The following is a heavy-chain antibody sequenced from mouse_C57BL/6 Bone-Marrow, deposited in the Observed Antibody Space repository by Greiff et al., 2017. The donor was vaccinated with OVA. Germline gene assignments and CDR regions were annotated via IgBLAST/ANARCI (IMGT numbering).Heavy chain of an antibody. V-gene: IGHV1-59*01. Sequence: QVQLQQPGAELVRPGTSVKLSCKASGYTFTSYWMHWVKQRPGQGLEWIGVIDPSDSYTNYNQKFKGKATLTVDTSSSTACMQLSSLTSEEAAVYYCGGGSRWFADWGQGTLVTVSA. CDR2: IDPSDSYT. CDR1: GYTFTSYW. J-gene: IGHJ3*01. D-gene: IGHD1-1*01. CDR3: GGGSRWFAD.